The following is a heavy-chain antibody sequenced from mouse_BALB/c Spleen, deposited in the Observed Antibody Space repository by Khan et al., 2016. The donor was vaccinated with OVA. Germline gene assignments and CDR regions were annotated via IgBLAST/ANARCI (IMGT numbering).Heavy chain of an antibody. Sequence: QIQLVQSGAELVRPGASVKLSCKTSGYTFTSYWIHWVKQRFGQGLVWIARIYPGTGSTYYNETFKDKATLTADKSSSPAYMQLSSLKSEDSAGYVCAREERGYAMDYWGQGTSVTVSS. CDR3: AREERGYAMDY. J-gene: IGHJ4*01. CDR1: GYTFTSYW. V-gene: IGHV1S132*01. CDR2: IYPGTGST.